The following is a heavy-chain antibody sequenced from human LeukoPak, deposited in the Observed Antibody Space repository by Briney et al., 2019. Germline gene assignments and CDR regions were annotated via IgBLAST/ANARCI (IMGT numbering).Heavy chain of an antibody. V-gene: IGHV4-39*01. J-gene: IGHJ4*02. Sequence: PSETLTLTCSVSGGSISSPSHYWSCMRPPPGKELESIGSINYSGSANYNPSLKSRVTMSVDTSKNQFSLKLSSVTATDTAVYSCARHSYDYDSSGYHYYFDYWGQGTLVTVSS. CDR2: INYSGSA. CDR1: GGSISSPSHY. CDR3: ARHSYDYDSSGYHYYFDY. D-gene: IGHD3-22*01.